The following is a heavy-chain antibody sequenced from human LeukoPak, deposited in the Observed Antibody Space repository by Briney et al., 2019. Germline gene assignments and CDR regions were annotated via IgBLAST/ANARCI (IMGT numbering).Heavy chain of an antibody. D-gene: IGHD5-12*01. CDR1: GHSISSGYY. V-gene: IGHV4-38-2*01. CDR2: MYHSGST. Sequence: SETLSLTCAVSGHSISSGYYWGWIRQPPGKGLEWIGSMYHSGSTYYNPSLESRVTISVDTSENQFSLKLTSVTAADTAVYFCARHRLSTTSGYAFDYMDVWGKGTTVTVSS. J-gene: IGHJ6*03. CDR3: ARHRLSTTSGYAFDYMDV.